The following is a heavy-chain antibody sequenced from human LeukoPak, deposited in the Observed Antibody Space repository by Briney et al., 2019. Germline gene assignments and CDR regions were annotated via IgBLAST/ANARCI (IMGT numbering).Heavy chain of an antibody. Sequence: GASVKVSCKASGYTFTGYYMHWVRQAPRQGLEWMGWINPNSGGTNYAQKFQGWVTMTRDTSISTAYMELSRLRSDDTAVYYCALLSSESFGYSSSWTNGPGWGQGTLVTVSS. J-gene: IGHJ4*02. CDR1: GYTFTGYY. CDR2: INPNSGGT. CDR3: ALLSSESFGYSSSWTNGPG. V-gene: IGHV1-2*04. D-gene: IGHD6-13*01.